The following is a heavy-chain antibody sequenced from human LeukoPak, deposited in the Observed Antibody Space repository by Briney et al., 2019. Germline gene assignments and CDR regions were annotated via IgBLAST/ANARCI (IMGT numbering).Heavy chain of an antibody. CDR2: IKQDGSAK. CDR3: GGASLGY. CDR1: GFTFSTYW. D-gene: IGHD7-27*01. Sequence: GGSLTLSCAASGFTFSTYWMAWVRQAPGKGLEWVAKIKQDGSAKYYVDSVKGRFTISRDNAKNSLFLLMSSLRVEDTAVYYCGGASLGYWGQGTLVTVSS. V-gene: IGHV3-7*02. J-gene: IGHJ4*02.